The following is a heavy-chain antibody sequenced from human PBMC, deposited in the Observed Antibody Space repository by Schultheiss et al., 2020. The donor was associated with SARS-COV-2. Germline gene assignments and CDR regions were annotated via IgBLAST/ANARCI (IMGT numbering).Heavy chain of an antibody. CDR1: GGSFSGYY. J-gene: IGHJ5*02. CDR2: INHSGST. CDR3: ARGRTLRFSEAWFDP. D-gene: IGHD3-3*01. Sequence: LETLSLTCAVYGGSFSGYYWSWIRQPPGKGLEWIGEINHSGSTNYNPSLKSRVTISVDTSKNQFSLKLSSVTAADTAVYYCARGRTLRFSEAWFDPWGQGTLVTVSS. V-gene: IGHV4-34*01.